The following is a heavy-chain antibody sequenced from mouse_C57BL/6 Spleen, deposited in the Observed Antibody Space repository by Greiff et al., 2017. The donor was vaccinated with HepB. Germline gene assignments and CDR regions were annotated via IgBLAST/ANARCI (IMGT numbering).Heavy chain of an antibody. CDR2: ISSGSSTI. CDR1: GFTFSDYG. Sequence: EVHLVESGGGLVKPGGSLKLSCAASGFTFSDYGMHWVRQAPEKGLEWVAYISSGSSTIYYADTVKGRFTISRDNAKNTLFLQMTSLRSEDTAMYYCARRLTGTDWYFDVWGTGTTVTVSS. V-gene: IGHV5-17*01. D-gene: IGHD4-1*01. CDR3: ARRLTGTDWYFDV. J-gene: IGHJ1*03.